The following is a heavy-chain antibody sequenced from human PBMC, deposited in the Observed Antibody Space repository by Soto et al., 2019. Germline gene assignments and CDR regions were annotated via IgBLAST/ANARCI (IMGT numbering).Heavy chain of an antibody. CDR3: THMRGSGLYGRDV. CDR2: VYSIDDK. V-gene: IGHV2-5*01. CDR1: GFSLGTSGVV. D-gene: IGHD3-10*01. J-gene: IGHJ6*02. Sequence: SGPSGAPTQTLTLTCTFSGFSLGTSGVVVGWVRQPPGKALEWLAHVYSIDDKRFSPSLQNRLTITKNTSKKQVVPTVTNMDPVDTAKYYCTHMRGSGLYGRDVWRQGTTVTV.